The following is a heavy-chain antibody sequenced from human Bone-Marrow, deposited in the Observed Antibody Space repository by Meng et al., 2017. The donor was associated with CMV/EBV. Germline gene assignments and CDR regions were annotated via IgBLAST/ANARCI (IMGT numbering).Heavy chain of an antibody. CDR3: ARGDLAPLDETYYFDY. Sequence: QVQLQESVPGLVKPSETLSLTCTVSGGSISSYYWSWIRQPAGKGLEWIGRIYTSGSTNYNPSLKSRVTMSVDTSKNQFSLKLSSVTAADTAVYYCARGDLAPLDETYYFDYWGQGTLVTVSS. J-gene: IGHJ4*02. CDR1: GGSISSYY. V-gene: IGHV4-4*07. CDR2: IYTSGST. D-gene: IGHD2-21*02.